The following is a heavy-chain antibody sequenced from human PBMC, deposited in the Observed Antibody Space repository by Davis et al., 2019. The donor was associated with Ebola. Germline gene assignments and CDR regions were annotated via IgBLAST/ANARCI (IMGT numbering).Heavy chain of an antibody. CDR3: ARDVGRFYGMDV. Sequence: PGGSLRLSCAASGFTFSNYAMHWVRQGPGKGLEWVAVISYDGRNKYYADSLKGRFSISRDNSKNTLYLQMNSLRAEDTAVYYCARDVGRFYGMDVWGQGTTVTVSS. CDR1: GFTFSNYA. J-gene: IGHJ6*02. D-gene: IGHD3-10*01. V-gene: IGHV3-30*04. CDR2: ISYDGRNK.